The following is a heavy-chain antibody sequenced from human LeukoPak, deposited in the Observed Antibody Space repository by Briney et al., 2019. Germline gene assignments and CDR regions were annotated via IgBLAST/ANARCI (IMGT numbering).Heavy chain of an antibody. J-gene: IGHJ4*02. CDR2: ISSNGGST. D-gene: IGHD3-10*01. CDR1: GFSFSSYA. CDR3: ARDSGSSSAVDY. V-gene: IGHV3-64*01. Sequence: PGGSLRLSCTASGFSFSSYAMYWVCQAPGKGLEYVSAISSNGGSTYYANSVKGRFTISRDNSKNTLYLQMGSLRVEDVAVYYCARDSGSSSAVDYWGQGALVTVSS.